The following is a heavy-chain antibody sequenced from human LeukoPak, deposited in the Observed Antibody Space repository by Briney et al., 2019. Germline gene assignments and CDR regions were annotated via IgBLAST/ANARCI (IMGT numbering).Heavy chain of an antibody. CDR1: GGSVSSGTYY. Sequence: SETLSLTCTVSGGSVSSGTYYWSWIRPPPGKGLEWIGNIYCSGSTNYNPSVKSRVTISVDTSKNQFSLKLTSVTAADTAVYYCARSRGPNILTGYYMPYYFDYWGQGTLVTVSS. D-gene: IGHD3-9*01. CDR3: ARSRGPNILTGYYMPYYFDY. J-gene: IGHJ4*02. CDR2: IYCSGST. V-gene: IGHV4-61*01.